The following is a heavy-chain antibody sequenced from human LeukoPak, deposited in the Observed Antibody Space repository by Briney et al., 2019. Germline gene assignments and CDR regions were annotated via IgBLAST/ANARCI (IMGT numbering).Heavy chain of an antibody. CDR2: INPSGGST. D-gene: IGHD3-16*01. V-gene: IGHV1-46*01. Sequence: ASVKVSCKASGYTFTNYNMHWVRQAPGQGLEWMGRINPSGGSTIYAQMFQGRVTVTRDTSTSTVYMGLSSLRSEDTAVYYCARGGAYYWGQGTLVTVSS. CDR1: GYTFTNYN. CDR3: ARGGAYY. J-gene: IGHJ4*02.